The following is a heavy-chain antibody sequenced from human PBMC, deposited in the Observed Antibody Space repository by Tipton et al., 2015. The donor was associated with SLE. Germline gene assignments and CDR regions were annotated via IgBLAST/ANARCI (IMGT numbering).Heavy chain of an antibody. D-gene: IGHD1-26*01. J-gene: IGHJ6*02. CDR3: ARDLGADYGMDV. V-gene: IGHV3-48*01. CDR1: GFTFSSYS. CDR2: ISSSSSTI. Sequence: GSLRLSCAASGFTFSSYSMNWVRQAPGKGLEWVSYISSSSSTIYYADSVKGRFTISRDNAKNSLYMQMNSLRAEDTAVYYCARDLGADYGMDVWGQGTTVTVSS.